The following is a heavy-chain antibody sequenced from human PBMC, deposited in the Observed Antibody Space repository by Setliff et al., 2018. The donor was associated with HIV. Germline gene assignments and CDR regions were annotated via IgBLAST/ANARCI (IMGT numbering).Heavy chain of an antibody. D-gene: IGHD6-19*01. CDR2: IYHSEST. J-gene: IGHJ4*02. V-gene: IGHV4-38-2*01. CDR3: AALIRNGWYYMDY. Sequence: SETLSLTCAVSGSSISNGYYWGWIRQPPGKGLEWIGSIYHSESTYYNPSLKSRVTISIDTSKNQFSLKLSSVTAADTAVYYCAALIRNGWYYMDYWGQGTLVTVSS. CDR1: GSSISNGYY.